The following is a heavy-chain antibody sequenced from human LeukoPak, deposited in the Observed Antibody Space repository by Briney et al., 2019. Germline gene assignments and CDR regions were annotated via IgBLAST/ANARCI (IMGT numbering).Heavy chain of an antibody. CDR2: ISGSGGST. D-gene: IGHD6-19*01. CDR1: GFTFSSYA. CDR3: AKDGEWLVRGGSYFDY. J-gene: IGHJ4*02. Sequence: GGSLRLSCAASGFTFSSYAMSWVRQAPGKGLEWVSAISGSGGSTYYADSVKGRFTIYREHSKTTLYLQMNSLRAEDTAVYYCAKDGEWLVRGGSYFDYWGQGTLVTVSS. V-gene: IGHV3-23*01.